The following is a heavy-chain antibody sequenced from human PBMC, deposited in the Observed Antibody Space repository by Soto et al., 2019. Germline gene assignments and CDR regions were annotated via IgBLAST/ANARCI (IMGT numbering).Heavy chain of an antibody. CDR3: ARDRSGNWNYVERLGGWLDP. D-gene: IGHD1-7*01. CDR2: IYYSGST. J-gene: IGHJ5*02. CDR1: GGSISSYY. V-gene: IGHV4-59*01. Sequence: PSETLSLTCTVSGGSISSYYWSWIRQPPGKGLEWIGYIYYSGSTNYNPSLKSRVTISVDTSKNQFSLKLSSVTAADTAVYYCARDRSGNWNYVERLGGWLDPWGQGTLVTVSS.